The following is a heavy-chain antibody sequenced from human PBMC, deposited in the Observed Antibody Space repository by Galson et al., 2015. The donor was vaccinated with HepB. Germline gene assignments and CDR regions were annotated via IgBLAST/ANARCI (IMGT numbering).Heavy chain of an antibody. V-gene: IGHV3-53*01. J-gene: IGHJ3*02. CDR2: IYSGGST. CDR3: ARAQGTFYYESTSYSSGHIRAFDI. Sequence: SLRLSCAASGFTVSSNYMSWVRQAPGKGLEWVSVIYSGGSTYYADSVKGRFTISRDNSKNTLYLQMISLRAEDTAVYYCARAQGTFYYESTSYSSGHIRAFDIWGQGTMVTVSS. CDR1: GFTVSSNY. D-gene: IGHD3-22*01.